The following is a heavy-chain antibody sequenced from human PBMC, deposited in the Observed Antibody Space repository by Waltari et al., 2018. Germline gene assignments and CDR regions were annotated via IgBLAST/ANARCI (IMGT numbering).Heavy chain of an antibody. D-gene: IGHD3-10*01. Sequence: QVQLQESGPGLVKPSETLSLTCTVSGGSVSSGSYYWSWIRQPPGKGLEWIGYIDYSGRTNYNPSLKGRVTISVDTSKNQFSLKLSSVTAADTAVYYCARVFRHLSDYYGMDVWGQGTTVTVSS. V-gene: IGHV4-61*01. CDR3: ARVFRHLSDYYGMDV. J-gene: IGHJ6*02. CDR2: IDYSGRT. CDR1: GGSVSSGSYY.